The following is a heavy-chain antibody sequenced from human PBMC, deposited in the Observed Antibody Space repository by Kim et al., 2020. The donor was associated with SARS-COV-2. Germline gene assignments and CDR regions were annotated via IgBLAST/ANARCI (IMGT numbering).Heavy chain of an antibody. CDR2: ISYDGINK. Sequence: GGSLRLSCAASGFTFSSYGMHWVRQAPGKGLEWVAVISYDGINKYYADSVKGRFTISRDNSKNTLYLQMNSLRAEDTAVYYCAKDLYGSGDYYYGMDVWGQGTTVTVSS. J-gene: IGHJ6*02. D-gene: IGHD3-10*01. CDR1: GFTFSSYG. V-gene: IGHV3-30*18. CDR3: AKDLYGSGDYYYGMDV.